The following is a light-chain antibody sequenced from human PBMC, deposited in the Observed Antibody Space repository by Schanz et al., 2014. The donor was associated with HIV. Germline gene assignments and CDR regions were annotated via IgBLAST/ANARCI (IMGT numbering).Light chain of an antibody. CDR2: GNT. J-gene: IGLJ3*02. CDR1: SSNFGAGSD. Sequence: QSVLTQPPSVSGAPGQTVTISCTGSSSNFGAGSDVHWYRHLPGTAPELLIYGNTNRPSGVSNRFSGSKSDNTASLTISGLQAEDEADYYCSSYIGTGTLEVFGGGTKVTVL. CDR3: SSYIGTGTLEV. V-gene: IGLV1-40*01.